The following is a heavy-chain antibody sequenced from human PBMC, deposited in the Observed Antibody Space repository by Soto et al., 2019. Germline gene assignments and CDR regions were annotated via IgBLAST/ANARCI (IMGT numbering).Heavy chain of an antibody. CDR3: ARLIGITFGGPAAAVDY. J-gene: IGHJ4*02. V-gene: IGHV4-39*01. Sequence: SETLSLTCTVSGGSISSSSYYWGWIRQPPGKGLEWIGSIYYSGSTYYNPSLKSRVTTSVDTSKNQFSLKLSSVTAADTAVYYCARLIGITFGGPAAAVDYWGQGTLVTVSS. CDR1: GGSISSSSYY. CDR2: IYYSGST. D-gene: IGHD3-16*01.